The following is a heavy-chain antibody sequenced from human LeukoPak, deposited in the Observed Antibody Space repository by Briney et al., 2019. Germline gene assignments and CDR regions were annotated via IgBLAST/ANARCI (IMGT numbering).Heavy chain of an antibody. CDR2: IYYSGST. D-gene: IGHD3-3*01. V-gene: IGHV4-30-4*08. Sequence: KPSETLSLTCTVSGGSISSGDYYWSWIRPPPGKGLGWIGYIYYSGSTYYNPSLKSRVTISVDTSKNQFSLRLISMTAADTAVYYCARSAASGDFFDYWGQGTLVTVSS. CDR1: GGSISSGDYY. CDR3: ARSAASGDFFDY. J-gene: IGHJ4*02.